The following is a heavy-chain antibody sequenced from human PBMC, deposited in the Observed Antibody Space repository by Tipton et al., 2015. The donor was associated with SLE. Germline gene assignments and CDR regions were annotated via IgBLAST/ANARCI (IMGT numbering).Heavy chain of an antibody. V-gene: IGHV5-51*01. Sequence: QLVQSGAEVKKPGESLKISCKGSGYSFTSYWIGWVRQMPGKGLEWMGIIYPGDSDTRYSPSFQGQVTISADKSTSTASLQWSSLQASDTAMYYCARQRDPIPIFGVVIILDHFDSWGQATMVGVSS. D-gene: IGHD3-3*01. CDR3: ARQRDPIPIFGVVIILDHFDS. CDR2: IYPGDSDT. CDR1: GYSFTSYW. J-gene: IGHJ3*02.